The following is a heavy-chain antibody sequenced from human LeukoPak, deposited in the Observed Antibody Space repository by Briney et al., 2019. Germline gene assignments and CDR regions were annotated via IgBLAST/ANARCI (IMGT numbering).Heavy chain of an antibody. CDR2: ISGSGGNT. Sequence: PGGSLRLSCAASGFTFSSYAMSWVRQAPEKGLEWVSAISGSGGNTYYADSVKGRFTISRDNSKNTLYLQMNSLRAEDTAVYYCAKEDYDFWSGYNYFDYWGQGTLVTVSS. D-gene: IGHD3-3*01. J-gene: IGHJ4*02. CDR1: GFTFSSYA. CDR3: AKEDYDFWSGYNYFDY. V-gene: IGHV3-23*01.